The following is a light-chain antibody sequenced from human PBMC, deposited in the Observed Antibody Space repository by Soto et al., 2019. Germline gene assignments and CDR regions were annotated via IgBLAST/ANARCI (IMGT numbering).Light chain of an antibody. J-gene: IGKJ5*01. V-gene: IGKV3-20*01. CDR1: QFVSSRS. CDR3: QQYGNSPIT. CDR2: GAS. Sequence: EIPFTQSPGTLSFSPGESATLVCRSSQFVSSRSLAWYQQKPGQAPRLLIYGASNRATGIPGRFSASGSGTDFTLTITPLEPEDSAVYFCQQYGNSPITFGQGTRLEIK.